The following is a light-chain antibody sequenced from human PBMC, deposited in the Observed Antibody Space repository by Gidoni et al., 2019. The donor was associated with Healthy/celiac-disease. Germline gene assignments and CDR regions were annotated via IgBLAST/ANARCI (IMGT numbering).Light chain of an antibody. Sequence: DIQMSESPSALTASVGDRVTITCRASQSISSYLNWYQQKPGKAPKLLIYAASSLQSGVPSRFSGCGSGPPFTLSISSLQPEDFATYYCHQSYSPLITFGQGTRLEIQ. CDR1: QSISSY. V-gene: IGKV1-39*01. J-gene: IGKJ5*01. CDR2: AAS. CDR3: HQSYSPLIT.